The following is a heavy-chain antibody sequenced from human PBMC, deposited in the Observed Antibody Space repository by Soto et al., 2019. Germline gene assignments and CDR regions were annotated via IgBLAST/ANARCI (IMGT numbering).Heavy chain of an antibody. V-gene: IGHV1-2*04. CDR2: INPNSGGT. CDR1: GYTFTGYY. CDR3: AIIPLRGAFDI. J-gene: IGHJ3*02. Sequence: VASVKVSCKASGYTFTGYYMHWVRQAPGQGLEWMGWINPNSGGTNYAQKFQGWVTMTRDTSISTAYMELSRLRSDDTAVYYCAIIPLRGAFDIWGQGTMVTVSS. D-gene: IGHD3-10*01.